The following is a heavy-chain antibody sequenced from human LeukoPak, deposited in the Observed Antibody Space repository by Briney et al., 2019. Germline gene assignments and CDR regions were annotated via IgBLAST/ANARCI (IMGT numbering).Heavy chain of an antibody. D-gene: IGHD3-10*01. Sequence: GGSLRLSCAASGFTFSSYAMHWVRQAPGKGLEWVALISNDGSNKYYADSVKGRFTISRDNFKNTLYLQMNSLRAEDTAVYYCARDLRGFYFDYWGQGTLVTVSP. J-gene: IGHJ4*02. CDR1: GFTFSSYA. CDR3: ARDLRGFYFDY. V-gene: IGHV3-30-3*01. CDR2: ISNDGSNK.